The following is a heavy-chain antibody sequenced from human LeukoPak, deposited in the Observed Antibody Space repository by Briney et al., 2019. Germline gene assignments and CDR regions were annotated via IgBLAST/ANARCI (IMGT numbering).Heavy chain of an antibody. J-gene: IGHJ4*02. Sequence: KHGESLKISCKGSGYSFTSYWISWVRQMPGKGLEWMGRIDPSDSYTNYSPSFQGHVTISADKSISTAYLQWSSLKASDTAMYYCARLDGDYSSIFDYWGQGTLVTVSS. CDR1: GYSFTSYW. D-gene: IGHD4-17*01. V-gene: IGHV5-10-1*01. CDR3: ARLDGDYSSIFDY. CDR2: IDPSDSYT.